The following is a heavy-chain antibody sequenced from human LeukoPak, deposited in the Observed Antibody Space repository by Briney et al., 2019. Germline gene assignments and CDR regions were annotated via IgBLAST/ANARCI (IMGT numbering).Heavy chain of an antibody. Sequence: PSETLSLTCTVSGGSISSSSYYWGWIRQPPGKGLEWIGRIYTSGSTNYNPSLKSRVTISVDTSKNQFSLKLSSVTAADTAVYYCARVPVGDGYLTDSWGQGTLVTVSS. D-gene: IGHD5-24*01. CDR3: ARVPVGDGYLTDS. CDR1: GGSISSSSYY. J-gene: IGHJ5*01. V-gene: IGHV4-39*07. CDR2: IYTSGST.